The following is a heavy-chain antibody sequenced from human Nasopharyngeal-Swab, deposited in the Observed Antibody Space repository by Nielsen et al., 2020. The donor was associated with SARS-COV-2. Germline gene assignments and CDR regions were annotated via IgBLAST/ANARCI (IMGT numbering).Heavy chain of an antibody. V-gene: IGHV4-34*01. Sequence: SETLSLTCAVYGGSFSGYYWSWIRQPPGKGLEWIGEINHSGSTNYNPSLKSRVTISVDTSKNQFSLKLSSVTAADTAVYYCARDSRNSSSWYFHYYGMDVWGQGTTVTVSS. CDR2: INHSGST. J-gene: IGHJ6*02. D-gene: IGHD6-13*01. CDR3: ARDSRNSSSWYFHYYGMDV. CDR1: GGSFSGYY.